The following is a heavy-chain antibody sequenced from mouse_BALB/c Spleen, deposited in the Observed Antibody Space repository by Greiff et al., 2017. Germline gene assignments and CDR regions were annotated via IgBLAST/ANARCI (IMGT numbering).Heavy chain of an antibody. CDR1: GYSITSDYA. Sequence: EVQLQQSGPGLVKPSQSLSLTCTVTGYSITSDYAWNWIRQFPGNKLEWMGYISYSGSTSYNPSLKSRISITRDTSKNQFFLQLNSVTTEDTATYYCARGEVRRKFAYWGQGTLVTVSA. J-gene: IGHJ3*01. CDR2: ISYSGST. CDR3: ARGEVRRKFAY. D-gene: IGHD2-14*01. V-gene: IGHV3-2*02.